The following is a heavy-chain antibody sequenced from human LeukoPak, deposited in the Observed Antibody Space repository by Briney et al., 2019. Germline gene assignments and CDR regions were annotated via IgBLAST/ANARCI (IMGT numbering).Heavy chain of an antibody. CDR3: ARARITMVRGAPAYMDV. J-gene: IGHJ6*03. Sequence: PSETLSLTCTVSGGSISSYYWSWIPQPPGKGLEWIGYIYYSGSTNYNPSLKSRVTISVDTSKNQFSLKLSSVTAADTAVYYCARARITMVRGAPAYMDVWGKGTTVTVSS. CDR1: GGSISSYY. CDR2: IYYSGST. V-gene: IGHV4-59*01. D-gene: IGHD3-10*01.